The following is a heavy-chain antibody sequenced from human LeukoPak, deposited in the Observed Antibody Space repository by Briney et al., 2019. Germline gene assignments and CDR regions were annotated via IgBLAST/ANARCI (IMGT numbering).Heavy chain of an antibody. CDR3: AKGNYYDSSAFLSY. Sequence: GGSLRLSCAASGFTFSSYAMSWVRQAPGKGLEWVSAISGSGGSTYYADSVKGRFTISRDNSKNTLYLQMNSLRAEDTAVYYCAKGNYYDSSAFLSYWGQGTLVTVSS. J-gene: IGHJ4*02. D-gene: IGHD3-22*01. V-gene: IGHV3-23*01. CDR2: ISGSGGST. CDR1: GFTFSSYA.